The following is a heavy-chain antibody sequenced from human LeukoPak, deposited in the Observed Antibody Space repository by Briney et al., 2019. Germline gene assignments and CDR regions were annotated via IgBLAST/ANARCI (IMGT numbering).Heavy chain of an antibody. D-gene: IGHD5-18*01. V-gene: IGHV4-34*01. J-gene: IGHJ4*02. CDR2: IYYSGNI. Sequence: SETLSLTCAVYGGSFSGYYWSWIRQPPGKGLEWIGSIYYSGNIFYNPSLKSRVTISVDTSRNQFSLEVSSVTAADTAVYYCARQRYSYGNEDYWGQGTLVTVSS. CDR1: GGSFSGYY. CDR3: ARQRYSYGNEDY.